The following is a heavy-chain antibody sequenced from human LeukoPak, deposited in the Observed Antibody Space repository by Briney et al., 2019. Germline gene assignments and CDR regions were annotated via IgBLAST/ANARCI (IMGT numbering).Heavy chain of an antibody. CDR1: GFIFSNYW. Sequence: GGSLRLSCATSGFIFSNYWVSWVRQAPGKGLEWVANIKQDGSETYYVDSVKGRFTISRDDAKNSLYLQMNSLRAEDTAVYYCARALWFGETFPAYWGQGTLVTASS. CDR3: ARALWFGETFPAY. V-gene: IGHV3-7*01. D-gene: IGHD3-10*01. CDR2: IKQDGSET. J-gene: IGHJ4*02.